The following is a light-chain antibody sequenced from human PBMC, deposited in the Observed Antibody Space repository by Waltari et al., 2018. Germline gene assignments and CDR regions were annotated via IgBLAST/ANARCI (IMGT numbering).Light chain of an antibody. V-gene: IGLV2-23*01. Sequence: QSALTQTATVSGSPGQSITISCTGTSSDVGSYNLVSWYQQHPGKAPTPIIYDGNKWPSGVSNRFSGSKSGNTASLTISGLQAADEADYYCCSYAGSAISVFGGGTRLTVL. CDR2: DGN. CDR1: SSDVGSYNL. CDR3: CSYAGSAISV. J-gene: IGLJ3*02.